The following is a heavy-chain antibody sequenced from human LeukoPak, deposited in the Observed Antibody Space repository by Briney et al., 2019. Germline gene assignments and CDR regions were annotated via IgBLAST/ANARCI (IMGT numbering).Heavy chain of an antibody. V-gene: IGHV4-31*03. J-gene: IGHJ3*02. CDR1: GGSISSGGYY. CDR2: IYYSGST. CDR3: AREGTTVVTPSHAFDI. Sequence: SETLSLTCTVSGGSISSGGYYWNWIRQHPGKGLEWIGYIYYSGSTYYNPSLKSRVTISIDTSKNQFSLKLSSVTAADTAVYYCAREGTTVVTPSHAFDIWGQGTMVTVSS. D-gene: IGHD4-23*01.